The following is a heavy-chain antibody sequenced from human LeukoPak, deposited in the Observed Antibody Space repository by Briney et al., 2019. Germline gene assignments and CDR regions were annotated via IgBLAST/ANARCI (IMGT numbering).Heavy chain of an antibody. CDR2: IRSKAHGGTT. J-gene: IGHJ4*02. Sequence: GGSLRLSCTASGFIFGDYALNWFRQAPGQGREWVSFIRSKAHGGTTEYAASVKGRFTISRDDSKSIAYLQMNSLRVEDTAVYYCAKENKVDYFDYWGQGTLVTVSS. D-gene: IGHD5-12*01. CDR1: GFIFGDYA. CDR3: AKENKVDYFDY. V-gene: IGHV3-49*03.